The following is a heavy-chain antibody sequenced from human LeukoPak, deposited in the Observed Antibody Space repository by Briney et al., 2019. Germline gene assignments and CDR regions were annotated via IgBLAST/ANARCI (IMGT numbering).Heavy chain of an antibody. CDR1: GYTFTSYA. CDR2: INAGNGNT. D-gene: IGHD6-19*01. J-gene: IGHJ4*02. V-gene: IGHV1-3*03. Sequence: ASVKVSCKASGYTFTSYAMHWVRQAPGQRLEWMGWINAGNGNTKYSQEFQGGVTITRDTSASTAYMELSSLRSEDMAVYCCARGVAVAGTGIDYWGQGTLVTVSS. CDR3: ARGVAVAGTGIDY.